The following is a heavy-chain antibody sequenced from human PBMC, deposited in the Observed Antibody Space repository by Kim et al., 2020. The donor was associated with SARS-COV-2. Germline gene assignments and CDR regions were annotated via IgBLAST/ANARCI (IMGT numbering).Heavy chain of an antibody. D-gene: IGHD3-10*01. J-gene: IGHJ6*02. Sequence: GGSLRLSCAASGFTFSSYEMNWVRQAPGKGLEWVSYISSSGSTIYYADSVKGRFTISRDNAKNSLYLQMNSLRAEDTAVYYCARDFVPDYYGSGSYYRTYYYYGMDVWGQGTTVTVSS. CDR2: ISSSGSTI. CDR1: GFTFSSYE. CDR3: ARDFVPDYYGSGSYYRTYYYYGMDV. V-gene: IGHV3-48*03.